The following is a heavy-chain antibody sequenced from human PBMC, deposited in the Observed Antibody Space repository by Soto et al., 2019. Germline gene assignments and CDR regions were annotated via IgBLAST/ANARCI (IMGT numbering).Heavy chain of an antibody. J-gene: IGHJ6*02. Sequence: GGSLRLSCAASGFTFSSFAMTWVRQAPGKGLEWVSGISDSDGNTYYADSLKGRFTISRDNSKNTLFLQMSSLRAEDTAVYYSAKVTIGGSYYYGMDGWGQGTTVTVCS. CDR3: AKVTIGGSYYYGMDG. D-gene: IGHD3-10*01. V-gene: IGHV3-23*01. CDR2: ISDSDGNT. CDR1: GFTFSSFA.